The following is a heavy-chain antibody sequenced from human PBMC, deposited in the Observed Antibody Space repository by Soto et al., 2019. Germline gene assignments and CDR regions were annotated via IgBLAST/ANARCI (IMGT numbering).Heavy chain of an antibody. CDR2: IYPGDSDT. V-gene: IGHV5-51*01. Sequence: GESLKISCXGSGYSFTGYWIAWVRQMPGKGLECMGIIYPGDSDTRYSPSFEGQVTISADKSINTAYLQWSSLKASDSAMYYCARPFDTSGWYDHWGQGTLVTVSS. CDR1: GYSFTGYW. J-gene: IGHJ5*02. D-gene: IGHD6-19*01. CDR3: ARPFDTSGWYDH.